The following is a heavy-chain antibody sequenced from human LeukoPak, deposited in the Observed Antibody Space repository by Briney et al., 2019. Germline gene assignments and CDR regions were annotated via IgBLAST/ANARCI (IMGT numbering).Heavy chain of an antibody. CDR3: ARAITMVRGVIINY. CDR2: MNPNSGNT. Sequence: ASVKASCKASGYTFTSYDINWVRQATGQGLEWMGWMNPNSGNTGYAQKFQGRVTMTRNTSISTAYMELSSLRSEDTAVYYCARAITMVRGVIINYWGQGTLVTVSS. D-gene: IGHD3-10*01. CDR1: GYTFTSYD. J-gene: IGHJ4*02. V-gene: IGHV1-8*01.